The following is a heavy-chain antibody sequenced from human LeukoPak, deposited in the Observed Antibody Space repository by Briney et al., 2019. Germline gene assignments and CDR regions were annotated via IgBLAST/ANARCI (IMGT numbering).Heavy chain of an antibody. V-gene: IGHV1-69*04. J-gene: IGHJ3*02. CDR1: VGTFSSYA. D-gene: IGHD3-10*01. CDR2: IIPILGIA. CDR3: ARDGWLGDILQPHAGAFDI. Sequence: SVKVSCKASVGTFSSYAISWVRQAPGQGLEWMGRIIPILGIANYAQKFQGRVTITADKSTSTAYMELSSLRSEDTAVYYCARDGWLGDILQPHAGAFDIWGQGTMVTVSS.